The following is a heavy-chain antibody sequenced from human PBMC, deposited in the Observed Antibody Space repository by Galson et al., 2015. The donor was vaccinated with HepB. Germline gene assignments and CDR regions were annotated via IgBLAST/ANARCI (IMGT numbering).Heavy chain of an antibody. CDR2: TYHRSRWYY. CDR1: GDSVSSDSAA. Sequence: CAISGDSVSSDSAAWNWIRQSPSRGLEWLGRTYHRSRWYYDYAVSVQSRIIINSDTSKNQFSLQFKSVTPEDTAVYYCARDGYLGLLYYFDYWSQGTLVTVSS. V-gene: IGHV6-1*01. J-gene: IGHJ4*02. CDR3: ARDGYLGLLYYFDY. D-gene: IGHD2/OR15-2a*01.